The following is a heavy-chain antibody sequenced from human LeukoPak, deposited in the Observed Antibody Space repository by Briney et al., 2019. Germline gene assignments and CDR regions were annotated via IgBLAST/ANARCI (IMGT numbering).Heavy chain of an antibody. CDR3: ARDQRHIVVVGRRARSGNAFDI. V-gene: IGHV4-59*12. Sequence: SETLSLTCTVSGVSISSYYWSWIRQPPGKGLEWIGYIYYSGSTNYNPSLKSRVTISVDTSKNQFSLKLSSVTAADTAVYYCARDQRHIVVVGRRARSGNAFDIWGQGTMVTVSS. J-gene: IGHJ3*02. CDR1: GVSISSYY. CDR2: IYYSGST. D-gene: IGHD2-21*01.